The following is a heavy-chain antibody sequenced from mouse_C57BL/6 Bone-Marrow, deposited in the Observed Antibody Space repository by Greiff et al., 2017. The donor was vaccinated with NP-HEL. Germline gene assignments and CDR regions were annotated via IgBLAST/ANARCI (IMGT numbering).Heavy chain of an antibody. Sequence: QVQLQQSGAELVRPGTSVKMSCKASGYTFTNYWIGWAKQRPGHGLEWIGDIYPGGGYTNYDEKFKGKATLTADKSSSTAYMQFSSLTSEDSAIYYCARWGTAQALDYWGQGTTLTVSS. V-gene: IGHV1-63*01. D-gene: IGHD3-2*02. CDR2: IYPGGGYT. CDR1: GYTFTNYW. CDR3: ARWGTAQALDY. J-gene: IGHJ2*01.